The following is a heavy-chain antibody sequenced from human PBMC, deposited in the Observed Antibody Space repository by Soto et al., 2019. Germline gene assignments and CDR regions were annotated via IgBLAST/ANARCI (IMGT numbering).Heavy chain of an antibody. J-gene: IGHJ4*02. Sequence: SETLSLTCTVSGGSISSYDWSWIRQPPGKGLEWIGYIYYSGSTNYNPSLKSRVTISVDTSKNQFSLKLSSVTAADTAVYYCARHGMVRGVPFDYWGQGTLVTVSS. CDR1: GGSISSYD. D-gene: IGHD3-10*01. CDR2: IYYSGST. V-gene: IGHV4-59*08. CDR3: ARHGMVRGVPFDY.